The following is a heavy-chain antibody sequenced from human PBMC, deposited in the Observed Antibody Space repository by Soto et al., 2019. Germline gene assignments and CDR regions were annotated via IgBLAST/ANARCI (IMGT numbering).Heavy chain of an antibody. D-gene: IGHD3-3*01. V-gene: IGHV1-3*01. CDR2: INAGNGNT. Sequence: ASVKVPCKATAYHFTSDATHWLRHAPRQRVEWMGWINAGNGNTKYSQNFQARVTITRDTSASTAYMELSRLRSEHTAVYYCARGLLKTLGVVPFDYWGQGTLVTVSS. J-gene: IGHJ4*02. CDR3: ARGLLKTLGVVPFDY. CDR1: AYHFTSDA.